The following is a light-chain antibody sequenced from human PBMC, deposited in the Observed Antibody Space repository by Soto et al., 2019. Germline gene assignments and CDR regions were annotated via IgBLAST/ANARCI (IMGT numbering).Light chain of an antibody. J-gene: IGKJ1*01. CDR3: QQYNSYLWT. V-gene: IGKV1-5*03. CDR1: RSIDSW. Sequence: IHMTQSPSAGSACVIDVVGVGFLARRSIDSWLAWYQQKPGKAPKFLIYKASTLESGVPSRFSGSGSGTEFTLTISSLQPHDFATYYCQQYNSYLWTFGQGTKVDIK. CDR2: KAS.